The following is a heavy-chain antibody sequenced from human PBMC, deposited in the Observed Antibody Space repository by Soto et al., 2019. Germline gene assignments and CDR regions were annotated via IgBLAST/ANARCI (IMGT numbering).Heavy chain of an antibody. CDR2: ISSSSSYT. J-gene: IGHJ5*02. CDR1: GFTFNNYY. CDR3: ARDPGSGTFAR. Sequence: QVQLVESGGGLVKPGGSLRLSCAASGFTFNNYYMSWIRQAPGKGLEWVSYISSSSSYTSYADSVKGRFTISRDNAKKSVYLQMKSLRAEDTSMYYCARDPGSGTFARRGQGTLVSV. D-gene: IGHD3-10*01. V-gene: IGHV3-11*06.